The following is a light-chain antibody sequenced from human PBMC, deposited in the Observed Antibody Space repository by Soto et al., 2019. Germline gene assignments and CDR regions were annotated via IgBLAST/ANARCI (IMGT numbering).Light chain of an antibody. Sequence: EIVLAQSPGTLSLSPGDTATLSCRASQTIGRNYLAWYQQKPGQAPRLLIYGASNRATGIPDRFSGSGSGTDFTLTISRLEPEDFAVYYCQQYGSSGTFGQGTKVDI. CDR1: QTIGRNY. CDR3: QQYGSSGT. CDR2: GAS. J-gene: IGKJ1*01. V-gene: IGKV3-20*01.